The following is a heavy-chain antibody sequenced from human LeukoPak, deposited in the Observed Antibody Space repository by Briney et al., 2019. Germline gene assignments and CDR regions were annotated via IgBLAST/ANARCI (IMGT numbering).Heavy chain of an antibody. CDR2: MYSSGSA. CDR3: ARARLSGQWLANDAFDI. D-gene: IGHD6-19*01. J-gene: IGHJ3*02. V-gene: IGHV4-4*07. Sequence: SETLSLTCTVSGGSISNYYWSWIRQPAGKGLEWIGRMYSSGSANYNPSLKSRVTMSLDTSKNHFSLKLTSVTAADTAVYYCARARLSGQWLANDAFDIWGQGTMVTVSS. CDR1: GGSISNYY.